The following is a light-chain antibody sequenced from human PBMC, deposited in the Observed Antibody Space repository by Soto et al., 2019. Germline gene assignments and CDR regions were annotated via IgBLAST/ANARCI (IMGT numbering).Light chain of an antibody. CDR1: ESVTGNY. CDR2: GAS. J-gene: IGKJ2*01. Sequence: EIVLTQSPGTLSLSPGERVTLSCRASESVTGNYLTRYQQKPGQAPRLLIYGASRRATGIPDRFSGSGSGTDFTLTIDRLEPEDYAVYYCQQYGRSPLYSFGQGTKLEIK. V-gene: IGKV3-20*01. CDR3: QQYGRSPLYS.